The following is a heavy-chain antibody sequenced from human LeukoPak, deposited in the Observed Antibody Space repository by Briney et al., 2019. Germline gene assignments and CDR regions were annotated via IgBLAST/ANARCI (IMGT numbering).Heavy chain of an antibody. CDR2: IYHSGST. Sequence: SETLSLTCTVSGGSVSSGSYYWSWVRQPPGKGLEWIGEIYHSGSTNYNPSLKSRVTISVDKSKNQFSLKLSSVTAADTAVYYCARSYIVVVPAALYNWFDPWGQGTLVTVSS. V-gene: IGHV4-39*07. D-gene: IGHD2-2*01. CDR1: GGSVSSGSYY. CDR3: ARSYIVVVPAALYNWFDP. J-gene: IGHJ5*02.